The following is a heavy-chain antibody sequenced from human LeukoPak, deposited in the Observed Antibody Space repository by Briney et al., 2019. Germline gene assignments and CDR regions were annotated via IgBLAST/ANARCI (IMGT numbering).Heavy chain of an antibody. Sequence: SETLSLTCTVSGGSISSYYWSWIRQPPGKGLEWIGYIYYSGSTNYNPSLKSRVTISVDTSKNQFSLKLSSVTAADTAVYYCARQRIVVVTAIPFFDYWGQGTLVTVSS. CDR3: ARQRIVVVTAIPFFDY. CDR2: IYYSGST. V-gene: IGHV4-59*08. J-gene: IGHJ4*02. CDR1: GGSISSYY. D-gene: IGHD2-21*02.